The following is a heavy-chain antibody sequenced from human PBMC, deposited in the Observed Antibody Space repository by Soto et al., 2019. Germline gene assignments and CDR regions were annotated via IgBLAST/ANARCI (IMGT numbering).Heavy chain of an antibody. CDR2: IIPILGIA. CDR1: GGTFSSYT. V-gene: IGHV1-69*08. D-gene: IGHD2-15*01. J-gene: IGHJ6*03. CDR3: ARDRSDCSGGSCYSSDYYYYMDV. Sequence: QVQLVQSGAEVKKPGSSVKVSCKASGGTFSSYTISWVRQAPGQGLEWMGGIIPILGIANYAQKFQGRVTITAVKSTSTAYMELSSLRSEDTAVYYCARDRSDCSGGSCYSSDYYYYMDVWGKGTTVTVSS.